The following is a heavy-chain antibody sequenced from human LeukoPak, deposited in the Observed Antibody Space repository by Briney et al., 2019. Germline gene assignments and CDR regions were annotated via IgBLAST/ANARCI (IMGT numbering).Heavy chain of an antibody. CDR2: IHHSGGT. J-gene: IGHJ4*02. D-gene: IGHD1-26*01. CDR3: ARDRGSYPDY. V-gene: IGHV4-38-2*02. Sequence: SETLSLTCTVSGYAISSGFYWGWIRQPPGKGLEWIGAIHHSGGTYYNPSLKSRVTISIDTSKNHFSLKLSSVTAADTAVYYCARDRGSYPDYWGQGTLVTVSS. CDR1: GYAISSGFY.